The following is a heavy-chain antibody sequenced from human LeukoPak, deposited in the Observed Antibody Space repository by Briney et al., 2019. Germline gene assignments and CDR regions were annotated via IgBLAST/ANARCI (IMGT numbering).Heavy chain of an antibody. D-gene: IGHD5-18*01. V-gene: IGHV3-7*01. CDR2: IKGDGSAK. CDR3: ARDRGWIQHDI. CDR1: GFAFSDSW. J-gene: IGHJ3*02. Sequence: GGSLRLSCAASGFAFSDSWMTWIRQAPGKGLEWVAFIKGDGSAKKYVDSVKGRLTISRDNAKNSLFLQMDSLRAEDTAVYYCARDRGWIQHDIWGQGTMVTVSS.